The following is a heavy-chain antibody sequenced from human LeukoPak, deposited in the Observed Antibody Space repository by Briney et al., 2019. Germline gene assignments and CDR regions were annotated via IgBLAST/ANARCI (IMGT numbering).Heavy chain of an antibody. V-gene: IGHV3-23*01. Sequence: GGTLRLSCAASGFTFSAHGMNWVRQSPGRGLEWVSGMDGSGGFITYYADSVKGRFTVSSDNSTHTMYLQRHGLRPEDTAIYYCAQDRAWAQYYYWGQGTLVTVSS. J-gene: IGHJ4*02. D-gene: IGHD3-10*01. CDR3: AQDRAWAQYYY. CDR1: GFTFSAHG. CDR2: MDGSGGFIT.